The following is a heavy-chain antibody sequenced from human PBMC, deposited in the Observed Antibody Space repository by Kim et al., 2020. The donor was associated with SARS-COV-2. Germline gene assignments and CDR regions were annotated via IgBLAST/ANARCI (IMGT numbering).Heavy chain of an antibody. V-gene: IGHV4-61*01. Sequence: SETLSLTCTVSGGSVSSGSYYWSWIRQPPGKGLEWIGYIYYSGSTNYNPSLKSRVTISVDTSKNQFSLKLSSVTAADTAVYYCARALDDYGDEYNWFDPWGQGTLVTVSS. D-gene: IGHD4-17*01. CDR2: IYYSGST. CDR1: GGSVSSGSYY. CDR3: ARALDDYGDEYNWFDP. J-gene: IGHJ5*02.